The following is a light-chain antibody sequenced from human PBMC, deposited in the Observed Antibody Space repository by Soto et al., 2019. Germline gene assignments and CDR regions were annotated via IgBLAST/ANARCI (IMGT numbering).Light chain of an antibody. J-gene: IGKJ1*01. CDR3: HQYNAWPGT. V-gene: IGKV3-15*01. CDR2: SAS. Sequence: EIVMTRSPATLSVSPGERATLSCRASQSISSSLAWYQQKPGQAPRLLIYSASTRATGIPARFSGSGSGTHFTLTISSLQSEDFGTYYCHQYNAWPGTFGQGTKVEIK. CDR1: QSISSS.